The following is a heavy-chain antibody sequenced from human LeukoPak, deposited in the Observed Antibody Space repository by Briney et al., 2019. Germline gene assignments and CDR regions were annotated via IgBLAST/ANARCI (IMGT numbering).Heavy chain of an antibody. CDR1: GFTFSDYN. J-gene: IGHJ4*02. Sequence: PGGSLRLSCAASGFTFSDYNMNWVRQPPGRGLEWVSYISCSSSIIYYADSVKGRFAISRDNARNSLYLQVNSLSAEDTAVYYCARAYTRSSYGYHYWGQGTLVTVSS. D-gene: IGHD5-18*01. CDR2: ISCSSSII. V-gene: IGHV3-48*01. CDR3: ARAYTRSSYGYHY.